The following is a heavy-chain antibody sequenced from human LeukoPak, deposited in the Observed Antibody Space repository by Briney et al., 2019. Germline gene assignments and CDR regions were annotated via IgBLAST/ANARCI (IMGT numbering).Heavy chain of an antibody. V-gene: IGHV4-4*07. CDR2: IYTTGTT. Sequence: PSETLSLTCTVSSGSINSYYWGWVRQPPRKGLEWIGRIYTTGTTQYNPSLKSRVTMSIDTSTNQFSLNLKSMTAADTAVYYCGRQGYIRAHYFLDFWSQGTLVAVS. CDR3: GRQGYIRAHYFLDF. CDR1: SGSINSYY. D-gene: IGHD3-10*02. J-gene: IGHJ4*02.